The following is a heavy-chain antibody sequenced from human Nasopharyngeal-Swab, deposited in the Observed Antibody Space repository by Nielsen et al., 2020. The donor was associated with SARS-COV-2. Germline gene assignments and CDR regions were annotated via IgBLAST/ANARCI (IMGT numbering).Heavy chain of an antibody. CDR1: GGSFSGYY. J-gene: IGHJ6*03. CDR3: ARGVQWLVRHWDYYYYYMDV. D-gene: IGHD6-19*01. V-gene: IGHV4-34*01. CDR2: INHSGST. Sequence: SETLSLTCAVYGGSFSGYYWSWIRQPPGKGLEWIGEINHSGSTNYNPSLKSRVTISVDTSKNQFSLKLSSVTAADTAVYYCARGVQWLVRHWDYYYYYMDVWGKGTTVTVSS.